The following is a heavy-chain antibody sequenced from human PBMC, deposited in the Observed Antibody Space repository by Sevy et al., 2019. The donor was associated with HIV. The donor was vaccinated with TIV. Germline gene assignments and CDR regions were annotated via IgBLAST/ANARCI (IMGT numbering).Heavy chain of an antibody. CDR1: GFTFSCYA. J-gene: IGHJ4*02. Sequence: GGSLRLSCASSGFTFSCYAMSWVRQAPGKGLEWVSAISGSGGSTHYADSVKGRFTISRDNSKNTLYLQMNSLRAEDTAVYYCAKDGDFSYYYDSSGYYFDYWGQGTLVTVSS. D-gene: IGHD3-22*01. CDR2: ISGSGGST. CDR3: AKDGDFSYYYDSSGYYFDY. V-gene: IGHV3-23*01.